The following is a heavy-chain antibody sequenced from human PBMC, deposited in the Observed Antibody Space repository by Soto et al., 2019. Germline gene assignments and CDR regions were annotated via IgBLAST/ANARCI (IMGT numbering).Heavy chain of an antibody. CDR2: IYWDDEK. D-gene: IGHD1-1*01. V-gene: IGHV2-5*02. CDR1: GFSLSSSGLG. J-gene: IGHJ4*02. Sequence: QITLKESGPTLVKPTQTLTLTCTFSGFSLSSSGLGVGWIRQPPGKALEWLALIYWDDEKRYRPSLKSKLTTTKDTSKNRVVLTMTTMDPVDTAAYYWAHTTGDGFFDSWGQGTLVTVSS. CDR3: AHTTGDGFFDS.